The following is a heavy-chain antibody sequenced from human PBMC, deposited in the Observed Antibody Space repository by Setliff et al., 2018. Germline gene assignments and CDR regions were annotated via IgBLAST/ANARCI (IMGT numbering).Heavy chain of an antibody. V-gene: IGHV4-59*11. CDR1: GGSLTSHY. Sequence: PSETLSLTCSVSGGSLTSHYWTWIRQPPGKGLEWIGNINYSGSTHYNPSLKSRVTISVDTSKNQFSLKLTSVTAADAAVYYCATSAYLRELDYWGPGTLVTVSS. J-gene: IGHJ4*02. CDR3: ATSAYLRELDY. D-gene: IGHD1-26*01. CDR2: INYSGST.